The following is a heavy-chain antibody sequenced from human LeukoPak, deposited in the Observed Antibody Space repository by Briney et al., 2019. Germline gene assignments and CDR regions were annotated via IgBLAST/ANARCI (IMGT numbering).Heavy chain of an antibody. V-gene: IGHV4-30-4*01. CDR2: IYYSGST. Sequence: SETLSLTCTVSGGSISSGDYYWSWIRQPPGKGLEWIGYIYYSGSTYYNPSLKSRVTISVDTSKNQFSLKLSSVTAADTAVHYCARVDGSGSYYNGAFDYWGQGTLVTVSS. CDR1: GGSISSGDYY. CDR3: ARVDGSGSYYNGAFDY. D-gene: IGHD3-10*01. J-gene: IGHJ4*02.